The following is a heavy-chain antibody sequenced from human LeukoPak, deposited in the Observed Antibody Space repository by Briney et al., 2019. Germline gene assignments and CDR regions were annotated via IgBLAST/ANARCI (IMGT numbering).Heavy chain of an antibody. CDR3: ARQLYCSSTSCYTVAAFDI. V-gene: IGHV3-48*01. J-gene: IGHJ3*02. CDR2: ISSSSSTI. D-gene: IGHD2-2*02. Sequence: GGSLRLSCAASGFTFSSYSMNWVRQAPGKGLEWVSYISSSSSTIYYADSVKGRFTISRDNAKNSLYLQMNSLRAEDTAVYYCARQLYCSSTSCYTVAAFDIWGQGTMVTVSS. CDR1: GFTFSSYS.